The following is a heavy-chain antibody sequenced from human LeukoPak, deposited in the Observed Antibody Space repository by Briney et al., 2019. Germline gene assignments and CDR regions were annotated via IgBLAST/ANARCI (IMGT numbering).Heavy chain of an antibody. J-gene: IGHJ3*02. CDR1: GFTFSSYE. V-gene: IGHV3-48*03. D-gene: IGHD3-10*01. CDR2: ISSSGSTI. CDR3: ARGYGLLWFGAIPSDAFDI. Sequence: GGSLRLSCAAYGFTFSSYEMNWVRQAPGKGLEWVSYISSSGSTIYYADSVKGRFTISRDNAKNSLYLQMNSLRAEDTAVYYCARGYGLLWFGAIPSDAFDIWGQGTMVTVSS.